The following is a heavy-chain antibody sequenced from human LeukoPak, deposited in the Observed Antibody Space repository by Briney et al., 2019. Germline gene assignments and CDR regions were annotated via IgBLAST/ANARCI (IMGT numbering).Heavy chain of an antibody. J-gene: IGHJ4*02. CDR2: ISSSSSYI. CDR1: GFTFSSYS. CDR3: ARVDYSSSSFYFDY. Sequence: PGGSLRLSCAASGFTFSSYSMNWVRQAPGKGLEWVSSISSSSSYIYYADSVKGRFTISRDNAKNSPYLQMNSLRAEDTAVYYCARVDYSSSSFYFDYWGQGTLVTVSS. D-gene: IGHD6-6*01. V-gene: IGHV3-21*01.